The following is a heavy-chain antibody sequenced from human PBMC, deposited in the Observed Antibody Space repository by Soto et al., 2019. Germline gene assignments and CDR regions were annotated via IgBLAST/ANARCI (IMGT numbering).Heavy chain of an antibody. Sequence: SDTLSLTCTVSGGSISTDYWSWIRQPPGKRLEYIGFIYNGGSPNYSPSLESRVTISPDTSKNQFSLTLSSVTAADTAVYYCARGEWFLRGYGMDVWGRGTTVTVSS. CDR3: ARGEWFLRGYGMDV. V-gene: IGHV4-59*01. CDR2: IYNGGSP. CDR1: GGSISTDY. D-gene: IGHD3-3*01. J-gene: IGHJ6*02.